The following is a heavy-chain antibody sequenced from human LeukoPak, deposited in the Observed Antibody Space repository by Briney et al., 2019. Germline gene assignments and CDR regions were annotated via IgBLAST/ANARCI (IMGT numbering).Heavy chain of an antibody. Sequence: GGSLRLSCAASGFTFSSYGMHWVRQAPGKGLEWVAVIWYDGSNKYYADSVKGRFTISRDNSKNTLYLQMNSLRAEDTAVYYCAKGDNYYDSSGYSLGDYWGQGTLVTVSS. J-gene: IGHJ4*02. CDR2: IWYDGSNK. CDR1: GFTFSSYG. V-gene: IGHV3-33*06. D-gene: IGHD3-22*01. CDR3: AKGDNYYDSSGYSLGDY.